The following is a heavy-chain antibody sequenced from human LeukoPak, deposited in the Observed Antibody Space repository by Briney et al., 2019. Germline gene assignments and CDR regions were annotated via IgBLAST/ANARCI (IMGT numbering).Heavy chain of an antibody. Sequence: GGSLRLSCTASGFTFRSFEMNWVRQAPGKGLEWVSYISSSGTTIYYADSVKGRFTISRDNAKNSLYLQMNSLRAEDTAVYYCARRYGSSDYWGQGTLVPVSS. V-gene: IGHV3-48*03. CDR3: ARRYGSSDY. CDR1: GFTFRSFE. D-gene: IGHD3-10*01. J-gene: IGHJ4*02. CDR2: ISSSGTTI.